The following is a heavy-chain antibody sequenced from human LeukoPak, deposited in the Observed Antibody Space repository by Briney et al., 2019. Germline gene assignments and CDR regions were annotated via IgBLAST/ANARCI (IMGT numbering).Heavy chain of an antibody. CDR2: IDRNGRNT. Sequence: SGGSLRLSCSASGFIFSSYAMHWVRQAPGEGLEYVSTIDRNGRNTYYADSLRGRFTISRDNSKNTLYLQMRSLRAEDTAVYYCVKEMLTTTSAFDYWGQGSLVTVSS. V-gene: IGHV3-64D*09. J-gene: IGHJ4*02. CDR1: GFIFSSYA. CDR3: VKEMLTTTSAFDY. D-gene: IGHD4/OR15-4a*01.